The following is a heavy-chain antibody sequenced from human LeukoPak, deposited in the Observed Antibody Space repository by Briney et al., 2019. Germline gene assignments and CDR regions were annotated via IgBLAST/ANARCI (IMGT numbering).Heavy chain of an antibody. CDR1: GGSISSYY. D-gene: IGHD1-26*01. Sequence: SETLSLTCTVSGGSISSYYWSWIRQPPGKGLEWIGYIYYSGSTNYNPSLKSRVTISVDTSKNQFSLKLSSVTAADTAVYYCARAPIVGATLYYFDYWGQGTLVTVSS. J-gene: IGHJ4*02. CDR3: ARAPIVGATLYYFDY. V-gene: IGHV4-59*01. CDR2: IYYSGST.